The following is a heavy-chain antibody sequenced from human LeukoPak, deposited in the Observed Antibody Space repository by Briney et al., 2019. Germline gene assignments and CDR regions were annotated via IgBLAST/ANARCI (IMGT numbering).Heavy chain of an antibody. J-gene: IGHJ3*02. CDR1: GGSFSGYY. CDR3: ARTTVVTPSAFDI. Sequence: SETLSLTCAVYGGSFSGYYCSWIRQPPGKGLEWIGEINHSGSTNYNPSLKSRVTISVDTSKNQFSLKLSPVTAADTAVYYCARTTVVTPSAFDIWGQGTMVTVSS. V-gene: IGHV4-34*01. CDR2: INHSGST. D-gene: IGHD4-23*01.